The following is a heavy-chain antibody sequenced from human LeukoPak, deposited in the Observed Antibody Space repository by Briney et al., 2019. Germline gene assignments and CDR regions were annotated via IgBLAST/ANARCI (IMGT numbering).Heavy chain of an antibody. Sequence: SETLSLTCTVSGGSISSYYWSWIRQPPRKGLEWIGYIYYSGSTKYNPSLKSRVTISVDTSKNQFSLKLSSETAADTAVYYCARHRPTIFGGSYMDVWGKGTTVTVSS. J-gene: IGHJ6*03. V-gene: IGHV4-59*08. CDR3: ARHRPTIFGGSYMDV. D-gene: IGHD3-3*01. CDR1: GGSISSYY. CDR2: IYYSGST.